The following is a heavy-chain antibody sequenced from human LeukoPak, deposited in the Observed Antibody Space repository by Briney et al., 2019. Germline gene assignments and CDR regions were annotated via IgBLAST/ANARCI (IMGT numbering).Heavy chain of an antibody. CDR3: AKDGWFGELLSSIDY. J-gene: IGHJ4*02. CDR1: RFTFSSYA. D-gene: IGHD3-10*01. Sequence: VGSLRLSCAASRFTFSSYAMSWVRQAPGKGLEWVSVISGSGGSTYYADSVKGRFTSSRDNSKKALYLQMNSLRAEDTAVYYCAKDGWFGELLSSIDYWGQGTLVTVSS. V-gene: IGHV3-23*01. CDR2: ISGSGGST.